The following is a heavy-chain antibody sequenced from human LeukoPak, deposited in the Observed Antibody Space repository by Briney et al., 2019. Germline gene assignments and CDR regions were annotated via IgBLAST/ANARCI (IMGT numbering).Heavy chain of an antibody. V-gene: IGHV1-3*03. J-gene: IGHJ4*02. Sequence: ASVKVSCKASGFPFTSYATHWVRQAPGQRLEWIGWVNADNSNTKYSQEFQGRVTITRDTSASTAYMDLNSLRSEDMAVYYCAVGDYYYDTRFDYWGQGTLVTVSS. CDR3: AVGDYYYDTRFDY. D-gene: IGHD3-22*01. CDR2: VNADNSNT. CDR1: GFPFTSYA.